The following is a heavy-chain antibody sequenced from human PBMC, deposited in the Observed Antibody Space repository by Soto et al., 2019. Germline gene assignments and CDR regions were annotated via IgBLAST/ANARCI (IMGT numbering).Heavy chain of an antibody. CDR3: AKHSTATTYRDYSYATDV. CDR2: LSFDGTNK. D-gene: IGHD4-17*01. J-gene: IGHJ6*02. V-gene: IGHV3-30*18. CDR1: GFTFRSYG. Sequence: VQLVESGGGVVQPGRSLRLSCAASGFTFRSYGMHWVRQAPGKGLEWVAHLSFDGTNKYYADSVKGRFTISRDNSKNTLFLQMNSLRGEDTAVYYCAKHSTATTYRDYSYATDVWGQGTTVTVSS.